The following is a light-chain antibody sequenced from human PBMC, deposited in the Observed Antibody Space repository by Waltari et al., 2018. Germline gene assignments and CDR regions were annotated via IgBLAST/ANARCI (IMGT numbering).Light chain of an antibody. Sequence: DIVMTQSPDSLAVSRGERVTINCKSSQSVLYTSNDKNYLAWYQQKPGQPPKLLIYWASTRQSGVPDRFSGSGSGTDFTLTISSLEAEDVAVYYCQQYYRSRTFGQGTEVEIK. CDR2: WAS. V-gene: IGKV4-1*01. CDR3: QQYYRSRT. CDR1: QSVLYTSNDKNY. J-gene: IGKJ1*01.